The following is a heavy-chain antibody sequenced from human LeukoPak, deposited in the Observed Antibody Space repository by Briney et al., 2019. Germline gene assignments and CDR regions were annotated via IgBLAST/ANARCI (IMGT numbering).Heavy chain of an antibody. D-gene: IGHD2-21*02. CDR2: IKEDGSDT. CDR3: ARDQWRLFDY. Sequence: GGSLRLSCAASGFTFSNYWMSWVRQAPGKGLEWVANIKEDGSDTYFVDSVRGRFTISRDNAKNLLFLHMNSLRGEDTVVYYCARDQWRLFDYWGQGTLVTVSS. J-gene: IGHJ4*02. V-gene: IGHV3-7*04. CDR1: GFTFSNYW.